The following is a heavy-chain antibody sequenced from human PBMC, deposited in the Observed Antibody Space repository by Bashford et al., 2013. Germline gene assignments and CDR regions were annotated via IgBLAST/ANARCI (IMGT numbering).Heavy chain of an antibody. Sequence: VRQAPGKGLEWVSSIASSSSYIFYADSVKGRFTISRDNAKNSLYLQMNSLRAEDTAVYYCARMGCGGDCYSDAFDIWAKGQWSPSPQ. D-gene: IGHD2-21*01. J-gene: IGHJ3*02. CDR3: ARMGCGGDCYSDAFDI. V-gene: IGHV3-21*01. CDR2: IASSSSYI.